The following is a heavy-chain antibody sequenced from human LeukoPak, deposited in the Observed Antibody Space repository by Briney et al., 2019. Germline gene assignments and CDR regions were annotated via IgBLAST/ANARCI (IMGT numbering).Heavy chain of an antibody. D-gene: IGHD3-10*01. CDR2: ISISGSTI. V-gene: IGHV3-48*03. J-gene: IGHJ4*02. CDR1: GFTFSSFE. CDR3: AKVAKYYYGSETYYFFEH. Sequence: PGGSLRLSCAASGFTFSSFEMNWVRQAPGKGLEWVSYISISGSTIYYADSVKGRFTISRDNAKNSLYLQMNSLRVEDTAVYYCAKVAKYYYGSETYYFFEHWGQGTPVTASS.